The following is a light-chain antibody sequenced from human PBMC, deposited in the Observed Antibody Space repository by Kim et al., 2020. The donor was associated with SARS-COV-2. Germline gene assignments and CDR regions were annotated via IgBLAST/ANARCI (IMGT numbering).Light chain of an antibody. CDR1: QSIDNW. J-gene: IGKJ1*01. CDR3: QHYNNYWT. CDR2: EAS. Sequence: DIQMTQSPSTLSASVGDRVTITCRASQSIDNWLAWYQQKPGKAPKLLIFEASTLQGGVPSRFSGSGSGTEFTLTISSLQPDDFATYYCQHYNNYWTFGQGAKVDIK. V-gene: IGKV1-5*01.